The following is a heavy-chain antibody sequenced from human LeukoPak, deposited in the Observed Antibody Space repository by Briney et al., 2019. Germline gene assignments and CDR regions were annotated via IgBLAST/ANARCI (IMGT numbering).Heavy chain of an antibody. D-gene: IGHD4-17*01. CDR3: ARDETYGAPGDI. J-gene: IGHJ3*02. CDR1: GGTFSSYA. V-gene: IGHV1-69*06. Sequence: SVKLSCKASGGTFSSYAISWVRQAPGQGLEWIGRIIPIFGTANYAQKFQGRVTITADKSTSTAYVELSSLRSEDTAVYYCARDETYGAPGDIWGEGTMVAVSS. CDR2: IIPIFGTA.